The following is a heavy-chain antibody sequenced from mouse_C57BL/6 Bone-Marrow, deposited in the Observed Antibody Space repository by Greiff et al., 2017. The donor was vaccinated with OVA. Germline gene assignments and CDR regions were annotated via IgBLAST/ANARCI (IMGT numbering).Heavy chain of an antibody. J-gene: IGHJ2*01. CDR3: TTWDYGGEHYFDY. Sequence: EVQLQQSGAELVRPGASVKLSCTASGFNIKDYYMHWVKQRPEQGLEWIGRIDPEDGDTEYAPKFQGKATMTADTSSNTAYLQLSSLTSEDTAVYYCTTWDYGGEHYFDYWGQGTTLTVSS. CDR2: IDPEDGDT. CDR1: GFNIKDYY. D-gene: IGHD2-4*01. V-gene: IGHV14-1*01.